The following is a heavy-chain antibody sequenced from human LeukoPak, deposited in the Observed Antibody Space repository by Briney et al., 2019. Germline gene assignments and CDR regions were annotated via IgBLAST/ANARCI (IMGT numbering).Heavy chain of an antibody. CDR2: IGTAGDT. D-gene: IGHD6-13*01. V-gene: IGHV3-13*01. Sequence: GGSLRLSCAASGFIFSSYDMHWVRQATGKGLEWVSAIGTAGDTYYPGSVKGRFTISRENAKNSLYLQMNSLRAEDTAVYYCAKVRQLEEYLDYWGQGTLVTVSS. CDR1: GFIFSSYD. J-gene: IGHJ4*02. CDR3: AKVRQLEEYLDY.